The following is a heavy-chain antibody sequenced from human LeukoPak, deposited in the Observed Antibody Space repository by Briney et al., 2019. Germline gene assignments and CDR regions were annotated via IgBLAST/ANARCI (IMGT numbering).Heavy chain of an antibody. CDR2: INPNSGGT. CDR1: GGTFISNA. J-gene: IGHJ5*02. V-gene: IGHV1-2*02. CDR3: ESLQHYWFDP. D-gene: IGHD3-3*02. Sequence: ASVKVSCKASGGTFISNAISWVRQAPGQGLEWMGWINPNSGGTNYAQKFQGRVTMTRDTSISTAYMELSRLRSDDTAVYYCESLQHYWFDPWGQGTLVTVSS.